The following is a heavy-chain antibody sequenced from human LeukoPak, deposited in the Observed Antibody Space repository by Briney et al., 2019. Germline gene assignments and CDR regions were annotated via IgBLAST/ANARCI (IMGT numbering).Heavy chain of an antibody. J-gene: IGHJ6*02. CDR1: GGSFSGYY. CDR2: INHSGST. CDR3: ARGYSSSWSYYYYGMDV. Sequence: SETLSLTCAVYGGSFSGYYWSWIRQPPGKGLEWIGEINHSGSTNYNPSLKSRVTISVDTSKNQFSPKLSSVTAADTAVYYCARGYSSSWSYYYYGMDVWGQGTTVTVSS. V-gene: IGHV4-34*01. D-gene: IGHD6-13*01.